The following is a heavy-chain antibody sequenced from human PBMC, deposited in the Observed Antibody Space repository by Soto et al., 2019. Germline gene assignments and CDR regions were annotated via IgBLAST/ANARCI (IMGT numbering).Heavy chain of an antibody. CDR1: GGSFSGYY. V-gene: IGHV4-34*01. CDR2: INHSGST. J-gene: IGHJ5*02. Sequence: QVQLQQWGAGLLKPSETLSLTCAVYGGSFSGYYWSWIRQPPGKGLAWMGEINHSGSTNYNPSLTGRVTISVDTSTPQFSLKLSSVTAADTAVYSCARAWGGAPDHWGQGTLVTVSS. D-gene: IGHD3-16*01. CDR3: ARAWGGAPDH.